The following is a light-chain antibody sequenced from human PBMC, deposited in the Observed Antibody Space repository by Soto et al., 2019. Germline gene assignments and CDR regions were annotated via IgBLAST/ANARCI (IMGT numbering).Light chain of an antibody. CDR3: QEYYSAPYT. J-gene: IGKJ2*01. CDR1: QGISNY. CDR2: AAS. Sequence: DIQMTQSPSSLSASVGDRVTVTCRASQGISNYLAWYQQKPGKVPKLLIYAASTLQSGVPSRFRGSGSGTDFSLPISSWQHEVVETYYCQEYYSAPYTFGQGTKLEIK. V-gene: IGKV1-27*01.